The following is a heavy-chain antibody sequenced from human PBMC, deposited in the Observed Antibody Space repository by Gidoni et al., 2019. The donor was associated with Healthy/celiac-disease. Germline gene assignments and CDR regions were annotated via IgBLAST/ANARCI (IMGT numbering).Heavy chain of an antibody. CDR2: IWYDGSNK. J-gene: IGHJ5*02. CDR3: ARDVHEGYCSGGSCYSGWFDP. D-gene: IGHD2-15*01. Sequence: QVQLVESGGGVVQPGRSLRLSCAASGFTFRSYGMPWVRQAPGKGLEWVAVIWYDGSNKYYADSVKGRFTISRDNSKNTLYLQMNSLRAEDTAVYYCARDVHEGYCSGGSCYSGWFDPWGQGTLVTVSS. CDR1: GFTFRSYG. V-gene: IGHV3-33*08.